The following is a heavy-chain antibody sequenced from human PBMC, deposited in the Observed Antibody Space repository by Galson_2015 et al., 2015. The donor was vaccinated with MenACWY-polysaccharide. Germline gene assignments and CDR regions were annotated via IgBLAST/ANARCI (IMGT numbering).Heavy chain of an antibody. CDR3: AKKGGGYDFAPRFDY. CDR2: ISGSGGST. Sequence: SLRLSCAASGFTFSGYAMSWVRQAPGKGLEWVSAISGSGGSTYYADSMKGRFTISRDNSKDTLYLQMDSLRAEDTAVYYCAKKGGGYDFAPRFDYWGRGTLVIVSS. V-gene: IGHV3-23*01. J-gene: IGHJ4*02. D-gene: IGHD5-12*01. CDR1: GFTFSGYA.